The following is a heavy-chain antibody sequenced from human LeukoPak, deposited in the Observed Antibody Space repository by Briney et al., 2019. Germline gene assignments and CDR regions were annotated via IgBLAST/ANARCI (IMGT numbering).Heavy chain of an antibody. D-gene: IGHD3-3*01. J-gene: IGHJ4*02. CDR3: ARDERLLSFLK. CDR2: ISGSGGST. V-gene: IGHV3-23*01. CDR1: GFTFSSYG. Sequence: GGSLRLSCAASGFTFSSYGMSWVRQAPGKGLEWVSAISGSGGSTYYADSVKGRFTISRDNSKNMAYLQMNSLRAEDTAIYYCARDERLLSFLKWGQGTLVTVSS.